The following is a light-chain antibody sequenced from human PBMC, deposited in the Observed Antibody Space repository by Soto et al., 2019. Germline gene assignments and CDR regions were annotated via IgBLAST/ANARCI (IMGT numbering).Light chain of an antibody. J-gene: IGLJ1*01. CDR1: SSDGADYNY. CDR3: CSYTTTSTYV. Sequence: QSALTQPASVSGSPGQSITVSCTGTSSDGADYNYVSWYQHHPDKAPKLIIYEVSNRPSGVSNRFSGSQSGNTASLTISGLQAEDEADYYCCSYTTTSTYVFGTGTKLTVL. CDR2: EVS. V-gene: IGLV2-14*01.